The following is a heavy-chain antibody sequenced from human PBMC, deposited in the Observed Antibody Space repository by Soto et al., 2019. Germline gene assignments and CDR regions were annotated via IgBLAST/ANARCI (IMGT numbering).Heavy chain of an antibody. V-gene: IGHV3-7*01. D-gene: IGHD2-21*01. CDR2: IKQDGSEK. J-gene: IGHJ4*02. CDR1: GFTFSSYW. CDR3: ARVIVVVIAIDVDRLATFDY. Sequence: GGSLRLSCAASGFTFSSYWMSWVRQAPGKGLEWVANIKQDGSEKYYVDSVKGRFTISRDNAKNSLYLQMNSLRAEDTAVYYCARVIVVVIAIDVDRLATFDYWGQGTLVTVSS.